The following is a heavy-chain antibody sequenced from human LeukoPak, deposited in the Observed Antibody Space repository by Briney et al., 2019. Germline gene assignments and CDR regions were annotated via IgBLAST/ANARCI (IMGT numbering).Heavy chain of an antibody. D-gene: IGHD3-9*01. CDR3: ARDLGILTGQEAPWDY. CDR2: IIPIFGTA. CDR1: GGTFSSYA. V-gene: IGHV1-69*05. Sequence: ASVKVSCKASGGTFSSYAISWVRQAPGQGPEWMGRIIPIFGTANYAQKFQGSVTITTDESTSTAYMELSSLRSEDTAVYYCARDLGILTGQEAPWDYWGQGTLVTVSS. J-gene: IGHJ4*02.